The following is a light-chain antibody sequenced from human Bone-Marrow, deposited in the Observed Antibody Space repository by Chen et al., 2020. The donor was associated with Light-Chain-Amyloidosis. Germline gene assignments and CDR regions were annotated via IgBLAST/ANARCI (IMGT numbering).Light chain of an antibody. CDR1: SSNIGTGYE. V-gene: IGLV1-40*01. CDR3: QSYDYGLSLYAV. J-gene: IGLJ2*01. CDR2: SNT. Sequence: QSVLTQPPSVSVAPGQRVTISCTGSSSNIGTGYEVHWYQQLPGTAPSLLIYSNTTRPAVFPDRFSGSFSDTPASLAISGLQAEDESYYYCQSYDYGLSLYAVFGGGTKLTVL.